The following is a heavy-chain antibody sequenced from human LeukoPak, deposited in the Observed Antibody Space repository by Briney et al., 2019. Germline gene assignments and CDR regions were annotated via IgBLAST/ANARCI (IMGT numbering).Heavy chain of an antibody. CDR2: IYYSGST. J-gene: IGHJ3*02. D-gene: IGHD3-22*01. Sequence: SETLSLTCTVSGGPISSYYWSWIRQPPGKGLEWIGYIYYSGSTNYNPSLKSRVTISVDTSKNQFSLKLSSVTAADTAVYYCASFFDYYDSSDGAFDIWGQGTMVTVSS. CDR3: ASFFDYYDSSDGAFDI. V-gene: IGHV4-59*01. CDR1: GGPISSYY.